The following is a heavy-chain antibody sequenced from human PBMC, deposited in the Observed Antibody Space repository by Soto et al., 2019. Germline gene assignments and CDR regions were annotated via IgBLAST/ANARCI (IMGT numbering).Heavy chain of an antibody. CDR1: GCSISSYY. D-gene: IGHD5-12*01. CDR2: IYYSGST. Sequence: SETLSLTCTVSGCSISSYYWSWIRQPPGKGLEWIGYIYYSGSTNYNPSLKSRVTISVDTSKNQFSLKLSSVTAADTAVYYCARLMSGYDYWGQGTLVTVSS. V-gene: IGHV4-59*08. J-gene: IGHJ4*02. CDR3: ARLMSGYDY.